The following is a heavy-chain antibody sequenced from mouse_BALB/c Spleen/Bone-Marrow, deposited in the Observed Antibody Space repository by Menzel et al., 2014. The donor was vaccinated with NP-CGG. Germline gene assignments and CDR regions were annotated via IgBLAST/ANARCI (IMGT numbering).Heavy chain of an antibody. V-gene: IGHV1-54*01. CDR3: ARGGDYGFMDY. D-gene: IGHD1-2*01. J-gene: IGHJ4*01. CDR2: INPGSGGT. CDR1: GYAFTNYL. Sequence: VMLVESGAELVRPGTSVKVSCKASGYAFTNYLIEWVKQRPGQGLEWIGVINPGSGGTNYNEKFKGKATLTVDKSSSTAYMQLSSLTSDDSAVYFCARGGDYGFMDYWGQGTSVTVSS.